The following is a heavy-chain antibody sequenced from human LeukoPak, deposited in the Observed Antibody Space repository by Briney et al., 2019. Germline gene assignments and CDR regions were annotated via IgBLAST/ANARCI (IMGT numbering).Heavy chain of an antibody. J-gene: IGHJ4*02. D-gene: IGHD5-18*01. V-gene: IGHV5-51*01. Sequence: GESLKISCKGSGYSFTTNWIGWVRQMPGKGLEWMGIIYPGDSGTRYSPSFQGQVTISADKSISTAYLQWSSLKASDTAIYYCVRSRGYSYGYSYYFDYWGQGTLVTVSS. CDR2: IYPGDSGT. CDR3: VRSRGYSYGYSYYFDY. CDR1: GYSFTTNW.